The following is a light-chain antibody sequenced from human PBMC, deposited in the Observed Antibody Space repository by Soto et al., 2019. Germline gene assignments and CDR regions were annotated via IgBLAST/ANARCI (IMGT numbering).Light chain of an antibody. Sequence: QTVVTQEPSFSVSPGGTVTLTCGLSSGSVSTSYYPSWYQQTPGQAPRTLIYSTNTRSSGVPDRFSGSKSGTSASLAISGLQSGDEADYYCAAWDDSLNGLVFGGGTKLTVL. CDR3: AAWDDSLNGLV. V-gene: IGLV8-61*01. CDR2: STN. CDR1: SGSVSTSYY. J-gene: IGLJ2*01.